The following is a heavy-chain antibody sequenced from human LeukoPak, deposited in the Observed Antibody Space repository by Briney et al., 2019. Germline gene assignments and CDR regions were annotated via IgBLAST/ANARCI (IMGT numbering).Heavy chain of an antibody. CDR2: ISGSGGST. Sequence: GGSLRLSCVTSGFTFSSYAMSWVRQAPGKGLEWVSGISGSGGSTYYADSVKGRFTISRDNSKNTLFLQMNSLRAEDTAVYYCAKETYSSGWYPYFDYWGQGTLVTVSS. CDR1: GFTFSSYA. CDR3: AKETYSSGWYPYFDY. V-gene: IGHV3-23*01. J-gene: IGHJ4*02. D-gene: IGHD6-19*01.